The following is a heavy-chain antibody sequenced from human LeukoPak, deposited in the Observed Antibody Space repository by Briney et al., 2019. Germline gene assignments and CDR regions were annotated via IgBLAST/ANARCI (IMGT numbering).Heavy chain of an antibody. V-gene: IGHV3-7*01. CDR2: IKQDGSEK. CDR3: ARDKVRGVIISLLFREKHSGNWFDP. Sequence: GGSLRLSCAASGFTFSSYWMSWVRQAPGKGLEWVANIKQDGSEKYYVDSVKGRFTISRDNAKNSLYLQMNSLRAEDTAVYYCARDKVRGVIISLLFREKHSGNWFDPWGQGTLVTVSS. CDR1: GFTFSSYW. J-gene: IGHJ5*02. D-gene: IGHD3-10*01.